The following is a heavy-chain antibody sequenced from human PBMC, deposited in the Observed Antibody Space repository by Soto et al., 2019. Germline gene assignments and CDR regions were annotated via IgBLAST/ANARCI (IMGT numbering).Heavy chain of an antibody. D-gene: IGHD4-17*01. V-gene: IGHV1-18*01. CDR1: GYTFTSYG. CDR3: ARDDYGDPNLIHDY. Sequence: GASVKVSCKASGYTFTSYGISWVRQAPGQGLEWMGWISAYNGNTNYAQKLQGRVTITTDTSTSTAYMELRSLRSDDTAVYYCARDDYGDPNLIHDYWGQGSQVTVSS. CDR2: ISAYNGNT. J-gene: IGHJ4*02.